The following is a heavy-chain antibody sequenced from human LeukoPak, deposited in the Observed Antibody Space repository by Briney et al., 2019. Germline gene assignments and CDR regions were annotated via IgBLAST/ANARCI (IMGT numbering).Heavy chain of an antibody. Sequence: EPSEPLSLPCPVSGASISTYYWSWIRKPPGKGLEWIGYIHDSRSTNYNPSLKSRVTISVDTSKNQFALNLRSVTAADTAVYYCAGDRDSGWYWFDPWGQGTLVPVSS. J-gene: IGHJ5*02. CDR3: AGDRDSGWYWFDP. V-gene: IGHV4-59*01. CDR2: IHDSRST. CDR1: GASISTYY. D-gene: IGHD6-19*01.